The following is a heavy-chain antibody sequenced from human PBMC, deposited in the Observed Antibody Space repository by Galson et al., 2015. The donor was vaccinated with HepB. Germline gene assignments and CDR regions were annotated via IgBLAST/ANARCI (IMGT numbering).Heavy chain of an antibody. V-gene: IGHV3-30*18. CDR2: ISYGGGNK. CDR1: GFTFSSYA. CDR3: AKDGGYTDGWHCGDY. Sequence: SLRLSCAASGFTFSSYAMHWVRQAPGKGLEWVAVISYGGGNKYYTDSVKGRFTISRDNSKNTLYLQMNSLRAEDTAVYYCAKDGGYTDGWHCGDYWGQGTLVTVSS. J-gene: IGHJ4*02. D-gene: IGHD6-19*01.